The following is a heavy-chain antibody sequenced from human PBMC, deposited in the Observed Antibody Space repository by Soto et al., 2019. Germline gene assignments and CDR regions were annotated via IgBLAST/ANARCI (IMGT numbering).Heavy chain of an antibody. Sequence: SETLSLTCTVSCGSISSGGYYWSWIRQHPGKGLEWIGYIYYSGSTYYKPSLKSRVTISVDTSKNQFSLKLNSVTAADTAVYYCARVSIVVLVAATRFDPWGQGTLVTVSS. CDR2: IYYSGST. V-gene: IGHV4-31*03. CDR3: ARVSIVVLVAATRFDP. D-gene: IGHD2-15*01. J-gene: IGHJ5*02. CDR1: CGSISSGGYY.